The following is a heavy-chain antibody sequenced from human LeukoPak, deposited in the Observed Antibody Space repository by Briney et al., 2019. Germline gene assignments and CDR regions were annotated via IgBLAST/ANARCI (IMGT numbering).Heavy chain of an antibody. CDR2: ISSSSSYI. CDR1: GFTFSSYS. J-gene: IGHJ4*02. V-gene: IGHV3-21*01. D-gene: IGHD2-2*01. CDR3: ARDRSRNYSCDY. Sequence: GGSLRLSCAASGFTFSSYSMNWVRQAPGKGLEWVSSISSSSSYIYYADSVKGRFTISRDNAKNSLYLQMSSLRTEDTAVYYCARDRSRNYSCDYWGQGTLVSVSS.